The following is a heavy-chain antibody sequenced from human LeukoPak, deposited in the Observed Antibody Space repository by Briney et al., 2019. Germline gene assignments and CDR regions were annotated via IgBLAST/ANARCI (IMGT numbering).Heavy chain of an antibody. Sequence: PSETLSLTCAVYGGSFSGYYWSWIRQPPGKGLEWIGEINHSGSTNYNPSLKSRVTISVDTSKNQFSLKLSSVTAADTAVYYCARAYCSGGSFYPSDYWGQGTLVTVSS. CDR2: INHSGST. CDR1: GGSFSGYY. D-gene: IGHD2-15*01. CDR3: ARAYCSGGSFYPSDY. J-gene: IGHJ4*02. V-gene: IGHV4-34*01.